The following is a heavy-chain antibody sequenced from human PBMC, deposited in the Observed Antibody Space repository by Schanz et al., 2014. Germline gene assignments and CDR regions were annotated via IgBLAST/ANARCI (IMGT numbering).Heavy chain of an antibody. D-gene: IGHD3-9*01. CDR2: ISYDGSNK. Sequence: QVQLVESGGGVVQPGRSLRLSCAASGVTFSSYGMHWVRQGPGKGLEWVAVISYDGSNKNYVDSVKGRFTISRDNSKNTLYLQMNSLRAEDTAVYYCVRDKTVYDVLTGCFDLWGQGTLVTVSS. J-gene: IGHJ4*02. CDR3: VRDKTVYDVLTGCFDL. CDR1: GVTFSSYG. V-gene: IGHV3-30*03.